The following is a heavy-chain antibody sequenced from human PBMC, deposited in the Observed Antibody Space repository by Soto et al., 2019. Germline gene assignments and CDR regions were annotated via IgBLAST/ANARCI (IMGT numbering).Heavy chain of an antibody. CDR2: ISYDGSNK. Sequence: QVQLVESGGGVVQPGRSLRLSCAASGFTFSSYAMHWVRQAPGKGLEWVAVISYDGSNKYYADSVKGRFTISRDNSKNTLYLQMNSLRAEDTAVYYCARPVVVVPAAIPYYYYGMDVW. V-gene: IGHV3-30-3*01. J-gene: IGHJ6*01. CDR1: GFTFSSYA. D-gene: IGHD2-2*02. CDR3: ARPVVVVPAAIPYYYYGMDV.